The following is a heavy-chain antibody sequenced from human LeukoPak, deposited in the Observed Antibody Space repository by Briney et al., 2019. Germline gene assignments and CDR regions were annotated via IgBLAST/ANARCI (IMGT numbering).Heavy chain of an antibody. J-gene: IGHJ4*02. Sequence: GASVKVSCKASGYTFTGYYMHWVRQAPGQGLEWMGWINPKSGGTNYTQKFQGRVTMTRDTSISTAYMDLSRLRPDDTAVYYCATFYYGNSGSFDCWGPGTLVTVSS. D-gene: IGHD3-22*01. CDR2: INPKSGGT. CDR1: GYTFTGYY. CDR3: ATFYYGNSGSFDC. V-gene: IGHV1-2*02.